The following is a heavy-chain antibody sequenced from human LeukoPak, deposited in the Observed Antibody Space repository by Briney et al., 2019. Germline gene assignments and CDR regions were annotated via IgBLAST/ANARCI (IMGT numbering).Heavy chain of an antibody. J-gene: IGHJ5*02. CDR2: INPNSGGT. Sequence: ASVKVSCKASGYTFTGYYMHWVRQAPGQGLEWMGWINPNSGGTNYAHKFQGRVTMTRDTSISTAYMELSRLRSDDTAVYYCARGLGPISWFDPWGQGTLVTVSS. CDR3: ARGLGPISWFDP. V-gene: IGHV1-2*02. D-gene: IGHD2-21*01. CDR1: GYTFTGYY.